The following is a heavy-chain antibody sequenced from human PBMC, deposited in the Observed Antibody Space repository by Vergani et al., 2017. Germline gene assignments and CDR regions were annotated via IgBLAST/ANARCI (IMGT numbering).Heavy chain of an antibody. J-gene: IGHJ5*02. CDR1: GGSISSYY. Sequence: QVQLQESGPGLVKPSETLSLTCTVSGGSISSYYWSWIRQPPGKGLEWIGYIYYSGSTNYNPSLKSRVTISVDTSKNQFSLKLSSVTAADTAVYYCAKEVEGYSPSWGQGTLVTVSS. CDR3: AKEVEGYSPS. CDR2: IYYSGST. D-gene: IGHD4-11*01. V-gene: IGHV4-59*01.